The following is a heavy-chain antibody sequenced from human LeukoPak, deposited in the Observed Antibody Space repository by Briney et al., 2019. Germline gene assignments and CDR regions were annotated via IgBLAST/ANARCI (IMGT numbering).Heavy chain of an antibody. D-gene: IGHD3-9*01. CDR3: VRDISPPAISSSDY. Sequence: PGGSLRVSCAAPGFTFSSYWMHWVRQAPGEGLVWVSRINSDGASTTYADSVKGRFTISRDNAKNTLYLQMNSLRAEDTAVYYCVRDISPPAISSSDYWGQGTQVTVSA. V-gene: IGHV3-74*01. J-gene: IGHJ4*02. CDR1: GFTFSSYW. CDR2: INSDGAST.